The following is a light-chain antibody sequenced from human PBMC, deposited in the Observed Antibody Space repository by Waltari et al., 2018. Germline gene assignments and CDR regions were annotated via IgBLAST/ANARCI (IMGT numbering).Light chain of an antibody. Sequence: SYELTQPPSVSVSPGPTATITCSVHALPKQSACWYQQKPGQAPVLVTYKDPERPSGIPDRLSGSTSGTTVTLTISGVQAEDEADYYCQSADSTSTHVVFGGGTKLTVL. CDR3: QSADSTSTHVV. CDR1: ALPKQS. V-gene: IGLV3-25*03. CDR2: KDP. J-gene: IGLJ2*01.